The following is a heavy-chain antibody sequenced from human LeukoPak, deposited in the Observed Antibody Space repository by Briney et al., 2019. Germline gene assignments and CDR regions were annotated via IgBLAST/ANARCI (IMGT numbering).Heavy chain of an antibody. Sequence: SETLSLTCTVSGGSISSSNSYWGWIRQPPGKGLEWIGSTYYTGNTYYNASLKSRVTISIDTSKNQISLRLTSATATDTAMYYCARQTGSGLFTLPGGQGTLVTVSS. CDR3: ARQTGSGLFTLP. CDR1: GGSISSSNSY. V-gene: IGHV4-39*01. CDR2: TYYTGNT. D-gene: IGHD3/OR15-3a*01. J-gene: IGHJ4*02.